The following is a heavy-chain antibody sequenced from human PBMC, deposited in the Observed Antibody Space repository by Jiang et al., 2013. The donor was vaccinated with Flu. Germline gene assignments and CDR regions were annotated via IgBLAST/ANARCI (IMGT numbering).Heavy chain of an antibody. Sequence: KLYHGTTDYAASVKGRFTISRDDSKSIAYLQMSSLKTEDTAVYYCTRDLARDVILIPATYFDYWGQGALVTVSS. V-gene: IGHV3-49*02. CDR3: TRDLARDVILIPATYFDY. D-gene: IGHD2-2*01. J-gene: IGHJ4*02. CDR2: KLYHGTT.